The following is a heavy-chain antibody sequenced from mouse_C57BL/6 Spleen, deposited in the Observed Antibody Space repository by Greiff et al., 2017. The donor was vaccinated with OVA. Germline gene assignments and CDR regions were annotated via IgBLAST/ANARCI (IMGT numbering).Heavy chain of an antibody. Sequence: QVQLQQSGPGLVQPSQSLSITCTVSGFSLTSYGVHWVRQSPGKGLEWLGVIWRGGSTDYNAAFMSRLSITNDNSKSQVFFKMNSLQADDTAIYYCAKSELRQGYAMDYWGQGTSVTVSS. D-gene: IGHD2-4*01. V-gene: IGHV2-5*01. CDR1: GFSLTSYG. J-gene: IGHJ4*01. CDR2: IWRGGST. CDR3: AKSELRQGYAMDY.